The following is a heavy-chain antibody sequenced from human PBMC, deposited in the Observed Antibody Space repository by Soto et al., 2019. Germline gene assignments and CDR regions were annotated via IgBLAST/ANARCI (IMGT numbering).Heavy chain of an antibody. Sequence: QVQLVQSGAEVKKPGASVKVSCKASGYTFTSYDINWVRQATGQGLEWMGWMNPNSGNTGYAQNFQGRVTMTRNTSISTAYMELSRLRSEDTAVYYCARASGLVDSISWYWNYYYYGMDVWGQGTTVTVSS. D-gene: IGHD6-13*01. CDR1: GYTFTSYD. CDR2: MNPNSGNT. V-gene: IGHV1-8*01. CDR3: ARASGLVDSISWYWNYYYYGMDV. J-gene: IGHJ6*02.